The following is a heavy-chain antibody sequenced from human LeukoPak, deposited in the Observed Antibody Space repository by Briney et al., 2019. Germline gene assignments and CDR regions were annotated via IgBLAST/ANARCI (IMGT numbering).Heavy chain of an antibody. CDR2: INPNSGGT. Sequence: ASVKVSCKASGYSFTTYAMNWVRQAPGQGLEWMGWINPNSGGTNYAQKFQGWVTMTRDTSISTAYMELSRLRSDDTAVYYCARVRGDGYKPFDYWGQGTLVTVSS. J-gene: IGHJ4*02. CDR3: ARVRGDGYKPFDY. V-gene: IGHV1-2*04. CDR1: GYSFTTYA. D-gene: IGHD5-24*01.